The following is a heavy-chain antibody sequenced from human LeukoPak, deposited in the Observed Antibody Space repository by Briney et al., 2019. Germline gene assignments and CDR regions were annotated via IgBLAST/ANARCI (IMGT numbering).Heavy chain of an antibody. V-gene: IGHV1-69*13. J-gene: IGHJ5*02. CDR1: GGTFSSYA. CDR3: ARDHYSSSWYPGDWFDP. Sequence: GASVKVSCKASGGTFSSYAISWVRQAPGQGLEWMGGIIPIFGTANYAQKFQGRVTITADESTSTAYMELSSLRSEDTAVYYCARDHYSSSWYPGDWFDPWGQGTLVTVFS. D-gene: IGHD6-13*01. CDR2: IIPIFGTA.